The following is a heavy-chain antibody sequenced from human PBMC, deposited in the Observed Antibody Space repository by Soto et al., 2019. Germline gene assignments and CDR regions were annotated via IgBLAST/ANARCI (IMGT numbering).Heavy chain of an antibody. CDR1: GGSISSGGYY. V-gene: IGHV4-31*03. CDR3: ARVCGGDCHYGMDV. D-gene: IGHD2-21*02. CDR2: IYYSGST. Sequence: QVQLQESGPGLVKPSQTLSLTCTVSGGSISSGGYYWSWIRQHPGKGLEWIGYIYYSGSTYYNPSRTCRVTISVDTSKNQFSLKLSSVTAADTAVYYCARVCGGDCHYGMDVWGQGTTVTVSS. J-gene: IGHJ6*02.